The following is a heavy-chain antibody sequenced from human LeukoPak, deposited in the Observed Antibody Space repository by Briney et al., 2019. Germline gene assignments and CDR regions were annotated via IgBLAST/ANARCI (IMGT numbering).Heavy chain of an antibody. V-gene: IGHV1-18*04. Sequence: GASVKVSCKASGYTFTGYYMHWVRQAPGQGLEWMGWISAYNGNTNYAQKLQGRVTMTTDTSTSTAYMELRSLRSDDTAVYYCARGREMGYSSSWFDAFDIWGQGTMVTVSS. D-gene: IGHD6-13*01. J-gene: IGHJ3*02. CDR2: ISAYNGNT. CDR1: GYTFTGYY. CDR3: ARGREMGYSSSWFDAFDI.